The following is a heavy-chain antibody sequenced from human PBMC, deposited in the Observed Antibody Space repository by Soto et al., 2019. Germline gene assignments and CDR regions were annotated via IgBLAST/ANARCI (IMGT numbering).Heavy chain of an antibody. CDR2: IIPILGIA. V-gene: IGHV1-69*02. D-gene: IGHD6-19*01. Sequence: QVQLVQSGAEVKKPGSSVKVSCKASGGTFSSYTISWVRQAPGQGLEWMGRIIPILGIANYAQKFPGRVTITADKSTSTAYMELSSLRSEDTAVYYCARTGGGSGWPTFDYWGQGTLVTVSS. CDR1: GGTFSSYT. J-gene: IGHJ4*02. CDR3: ARTGGGSGWPTFDY.